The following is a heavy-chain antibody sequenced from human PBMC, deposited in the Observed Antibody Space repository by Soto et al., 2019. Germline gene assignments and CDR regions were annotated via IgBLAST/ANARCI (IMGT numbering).Heavy chain of an antibody. V-gene: IGHV3-30*18. D-gene: IGHD6-13*01. CDR2: ISYDGSNK. Sequence: QVQLVESGGGVVQPGRSLRLSCAASGFTFSSYGMHWVRQAPGKGLEWVAVISYDGSNKYYADSVKGRFTISRDNSKNXLYLQMNSLRAEDTAVYYCAKSLRIAAADYWYFDLWGRGTLVTVSS. CDR3: AKSLRIAAADYWYFDL. J-gene: IGHJ2*01. CDR1: GFTFSSYG.